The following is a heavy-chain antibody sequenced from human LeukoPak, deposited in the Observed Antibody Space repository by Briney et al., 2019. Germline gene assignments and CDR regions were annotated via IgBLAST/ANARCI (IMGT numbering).Heavy chain of an antibody. V-gene: IGHV1-46*01. J-gene: IGHJ4*02. CDR3: ARGSLSGWYDY. CDR2: INPSGGST. Sequence: GESLKISCKASGYTFTSYYMHWVRQAPGQGLEWMGIINPSGGSTSYAQKFQGRVTMTRDTSTSTVYMELSSLRSEDTAVYYCARGSLSGWYDYWGQGTLVTVSS. CDR1: GYTFTSYY. D-gene: IGHD6-19*01.